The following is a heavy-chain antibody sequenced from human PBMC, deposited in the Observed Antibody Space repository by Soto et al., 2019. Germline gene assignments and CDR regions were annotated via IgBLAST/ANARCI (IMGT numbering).Heavy chain of an antibody. V-gene: IGHV3-66*01. Sequence: GGSLRLSCAASGFTVSSNYMSWVRQAPGKGLEWVSVIYSGGSTYYADSVKGRFTISRDNSKNTLYLQMNSLKTEDTAVYYCTTDPIVVVVAATDYWGQGTLVTVSS. D-gene: IGHD2-15*01. CDR3: TTDPIVVVVAATDY. J-gene: IGHJ4*02. CDR2: IYSGGST. CDR1: GFTVSSNY.